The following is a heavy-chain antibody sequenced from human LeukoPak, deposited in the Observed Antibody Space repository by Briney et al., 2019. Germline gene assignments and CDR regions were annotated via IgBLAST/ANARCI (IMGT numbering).Heavy chain of an antibody. Sequence: SETLSLTCTVSGGSISSGDYYWSWIRQPPGKGLEWIGYIYYSGSTYYNPSLKSRVTISVDTSKNQFSLKLSSVTAADTAVYYCARETLGCGGDCLDLWGQGTRVTVSS. D-gene: IGHD2-21*01. J-gene: IGHJ5*02. V-gene: IGHV4-30-4*08. CDR1: GGSISSGDYY. CDR2: IYYSGST. CDR3: ARETLGCGGDCLDL.